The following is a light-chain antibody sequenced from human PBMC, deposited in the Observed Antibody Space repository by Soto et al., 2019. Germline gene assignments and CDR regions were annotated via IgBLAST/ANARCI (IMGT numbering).Light chain of an antibody. Sequence: EVVVTQSPATLSVSPGERATLSCRASQSVSSNLAWYQQKPGQAPRVLIYAASTRATGIPDRFSGSGSGTEFTLTISSLHSEDFGVYYCQQYDNWWTFGQGTKVDI. CDR1: QSVSSN. V-gene: IGKV3-15*01. J-gene: IGKJ1*01. CDR3: QQYDNWWT. CDR2: AAS.